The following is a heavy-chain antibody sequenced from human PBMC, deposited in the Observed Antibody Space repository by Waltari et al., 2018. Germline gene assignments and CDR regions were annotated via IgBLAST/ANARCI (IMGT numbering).Heavy chain of an antibody. CDR3: ARRATMIVVVSGFDP. D-gene: IGHD3-22*01. CDR2: FNHSGST. CDR1: GGSFSGSY. Sequence: QVQLQQWGAGLLKPSETLSLTCAVYGGSFSGSYWSWIRQPPGKGLEWIGEFNHSGSTNDNPSLKSRVTISVDTSKNQFSLKLSAVTAADTAVYYCARRATMIVVVSGFDPWGQGTLVTVSS. V-gene: IGHV4-34*01. J-gene: IGHJ5*02.